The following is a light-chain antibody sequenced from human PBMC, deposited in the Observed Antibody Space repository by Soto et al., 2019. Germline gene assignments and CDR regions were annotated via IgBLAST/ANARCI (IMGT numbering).Light chain of an antibody. CDR3: QQRTS. CDR2: DAS. J-gene: IGKJ4*01. CDR1: QSVTN. V-gene: IGKV3-11*01. Sequence: EIMLTQSPATLSLSPGERATLSCRASQSVTNLAWYQQKPGQAPRLLIYDASNRATGIPVRFSGSGSGTGFTLTISSLEPEDFAVYYCQQRTSFGGGTKVEIK.